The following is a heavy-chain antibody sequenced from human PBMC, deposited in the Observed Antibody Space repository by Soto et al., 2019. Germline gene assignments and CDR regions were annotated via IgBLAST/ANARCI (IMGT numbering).Heavy chain of an antibody. Sequence: GGSLRLSCAASGFTFSSYSMNWVRQAPGKGLEWVSYISSSSSTIYYADSVKGRFTISRDNAKNSLYLQMNSLRDEDTAVYYCARDSSGWPFPAIDYWGQGTLVTVSS. CDR2: ISSSSSTI. D-gene: IGHD6-19*01. CDR1: GFTFSSYS. V-gene: IGHV3-48*02. J-gene: IGHJ4*02. CDR3: ARDSSGWPFPAIDY.